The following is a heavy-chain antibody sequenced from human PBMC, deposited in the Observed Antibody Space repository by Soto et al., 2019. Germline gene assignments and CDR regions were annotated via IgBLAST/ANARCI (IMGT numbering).Heavy chain of an antibody. CDR3: ARMSYFYDKWYFDL. CDR1: GASINNNDYY. CDR2: VYYSGTT. J-gene: IGHJ2*01. Sequence: SETLSLTCTVSGASINNNDYYWSWIRQTPGKGLEWIGYVYYSGTTDYIPSLKSRLSMSIDKSQNQFTLKLNSVTAADTATYYCARMSYFYDKWYFDLWGRGTLVTVSS. D-gene: IGHD3-22*01. V-gene: IGHV4-30-4*01.